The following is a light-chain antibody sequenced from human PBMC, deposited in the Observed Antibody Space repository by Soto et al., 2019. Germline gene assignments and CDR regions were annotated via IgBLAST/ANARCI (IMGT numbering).Light chain of an antibody. CDR2: AAS. CDR1: QTPNNY. J-gene: IGKJ2*01. V-gene: IGKV1-39*01. Sequence: DIQMTQSPSSLSASVGDRVTITCRASQTPNNYLNWYQLKPGKAPKLLIYAASTLPTGVPSRFSGSGSGTDFTLTISSLEPEDYAIYFCQQSYSMPYAFGPGTKVEIK. CDR3: QQSYSMPYA.